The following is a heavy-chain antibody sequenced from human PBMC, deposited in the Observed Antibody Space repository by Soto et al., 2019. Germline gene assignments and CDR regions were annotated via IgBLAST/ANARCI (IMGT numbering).Heavy chain of an antibody. D-gene: IGHD2-2*01. CDR1: GFGFTFSSYA. CDR3: ARYIPGVRYYGMDV. Sequence: GGSLRLSCAASGFGFTFSSYAMKWVRQAPGKGLEWVSLIGESGTPTYYADSVKGRFTISRDNSGNTLFLEMYSLRAEDAAVYYCARYIPGVRYYGMDVWGQGTTVTVSS. CDR2: IGESGTPT. V-gene: IGHV3-23*01. J-gene: IGHJ6*02.